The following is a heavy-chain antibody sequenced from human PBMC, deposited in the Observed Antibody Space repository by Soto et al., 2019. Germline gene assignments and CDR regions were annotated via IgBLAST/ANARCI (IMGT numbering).Heavy chain of an antibody. J-gene: IGHJ4*02. CDR2: IYYSGST. Sequence: PSETLSLTCTVSGGSISSGGYYWSWIRQHPGKGLEWIGYIYYSGSTYYNPSLKSRVTISVDTSKNQFSLKLSPVTAADTAVYYCARGWLPERLLVDYWGQGTLVTVSS. CDR1: GGSISSGGYY. D-gene: IGHD3-3*01. V-gene: IGHV4-31*03. CDR3: ARGWLPERLLVDY.